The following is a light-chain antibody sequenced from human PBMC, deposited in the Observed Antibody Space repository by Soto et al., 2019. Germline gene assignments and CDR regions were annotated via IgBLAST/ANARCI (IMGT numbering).Light chain of an antibody. CDR3: LLYGDSPPAYT. CDR1: QSVSSRN. CDR2: GAF. J-gene: IGKJ2*01. Sequence: EIVLTQSPGTLSLFPGERATLSCRASQSVSSRNLAWYRQKPGQAPSLLIYGAFNRATGIPDRFSGSGSATDFTLTISRLEPADFAQYYCLLYGDSPPAYTFGQGTKLDIK. V-gene: IGKV3-20*01.